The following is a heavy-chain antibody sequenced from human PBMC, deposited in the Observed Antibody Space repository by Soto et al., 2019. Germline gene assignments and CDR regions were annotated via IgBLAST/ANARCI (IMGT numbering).Heavy chain of an antibody. CDR1: GITFSSYA. CDR2: ISGGGGTT. CDR3: AKAVAGYWYFDL. V-gene: IGHV3-23*01. D-gene: IGHD6-19*01. J-gene: IGHJ2*01. Sequence: EVQLLESGGGLVQPGGSLRLSCAASGITFSSYAMSWVRQAPGKGLQWVSDISGGGGTTYYADSVKGRFTISRDNSKNTRYLQMNGLRAEDTAVYYCAKAVAGYWYFDLWGRGTLVTVSS.